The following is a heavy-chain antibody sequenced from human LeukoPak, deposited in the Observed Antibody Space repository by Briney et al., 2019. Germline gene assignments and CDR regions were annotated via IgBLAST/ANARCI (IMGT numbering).Heavy chain of an antibody. D-gene: IGHD1-7*01. CDR1: GYTFTGYY. CDR3: ARGMELLGIYYFDY. V-gene: IGHV1-2*04. Sequence: ASVKVSCKASGYTFTGYYLHWLRQAPGQGLEWMGWIHPNSSGTNYAQKFQGWVTLTRDTSVSTAYMELSRLRSDDTAVYYCARGMELLGIYYFDYWGQGTLVTVSS. CDR2: IHPNSSGT. J-gene: IGHJ4*02.